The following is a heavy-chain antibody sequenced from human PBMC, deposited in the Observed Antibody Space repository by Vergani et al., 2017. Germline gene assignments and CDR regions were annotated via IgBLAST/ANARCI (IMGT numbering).Heavy chain of an antibody. CDR1: GYTFSNYY. V-gene: IGHV1-46*03. J-gene: IGHJ4*02. Sequence: QVQVVQSGAEVKKSGASVKVSCKTSGYTFSNYYMHWVRQAPGQGLEWMGIINPSGGHTNYAQKFQGRVNMTRDTSMSTVYMELSSLRSEDTAIYYCARGDYGILTGYRYWGQGTLVTVSA. CDR3: ARGDYGILTGYRY. CDR2: INPSGGHT. D-gene: IGHD3-9*01.